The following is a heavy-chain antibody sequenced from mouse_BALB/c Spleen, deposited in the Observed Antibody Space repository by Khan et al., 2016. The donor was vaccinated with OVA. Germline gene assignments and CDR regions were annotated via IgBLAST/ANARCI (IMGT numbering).Heavy chain of an antibody. CDR2: LYPGSGNT. Sequence: QVQLQQSGPELVKPGASVKISCKASGYTFTDYYINWVKQKPGQGLEWIGWLYPGSGNTKYNEKFKGRATLTVDTSSRTTYMQLSSLTSEDTAVYFCARGDYYGRTSWLAYWGQGTLVTVSA. D-gene: IGHD1-1*01. V-gene: IGHV1-84*02. CDR1: GYTFTDYY. J-gene: IGHJ3*01. CDR3: ARGDYYGRTSWLAY.